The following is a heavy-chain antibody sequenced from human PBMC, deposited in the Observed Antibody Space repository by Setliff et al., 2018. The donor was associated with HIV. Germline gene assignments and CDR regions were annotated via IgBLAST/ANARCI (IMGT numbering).Heavy chain of an antibody. CDR1: GGSIRSYY. Sequence: SETLSLPCTVSGGSIRSYYWSWIRQPPGKGLEWLGHAHDSGSNKNNPSLRSRISMAVDTSKNQVSLKLSSVTAADTAVYYCARVGYNDDSGYPYNWFDPWGQGTLVTVSS. D-gene: IGHD3-22*01. V-gene: IGHV4-59*01. J-gene: IGHJ5*02. CDR2: AHDSGSN. CDR3: ARVGYNDDSGYPYNWFDP.